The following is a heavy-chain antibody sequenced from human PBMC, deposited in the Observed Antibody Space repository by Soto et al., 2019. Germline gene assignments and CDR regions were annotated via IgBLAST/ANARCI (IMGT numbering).Heavy chain of an antibody. CDR1: GGSISSYY. J-gene: IGHJ6*02. Sequence: SETLSLTCTVSGGSISSYYWSWIRQPPGKGLEWIGYIYYSGSTNYNPSLKSRVTISVDTSKNQFSLKLSSVTAADTAVYYCARAVGYYYYVMDVWGQGTTVTVSS. CDR2: IYYSGST. CDR3: ARAVGYYYYVMDV. V-gene: IGHV4-59*01. D-gene: IGHD1-26*01.